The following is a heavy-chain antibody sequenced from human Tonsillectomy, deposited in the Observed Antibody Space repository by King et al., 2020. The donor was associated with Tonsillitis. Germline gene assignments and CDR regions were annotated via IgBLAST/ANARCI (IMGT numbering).Heavy chain of an antibody. V-gene: IGHV4-4*02. Sequence: QLQESGPGLVKPSGTLSLTCAVSGGSISSSNWWTWVRQPPGKGLEWIGEIYHRGSSNYNPSLKSRVTISVDKSKNQFSLKLSSVTAADTAVYYCARGYSSGWYPDYFDYWGQGTLVTVSS. J-gene: IGHJ4*02. CDR2: IYHRGSS. CDR1: GGSISSSNW. D-gene: IGHD6-19*01. CDR3: ARGYSSGWYPDYFDY.